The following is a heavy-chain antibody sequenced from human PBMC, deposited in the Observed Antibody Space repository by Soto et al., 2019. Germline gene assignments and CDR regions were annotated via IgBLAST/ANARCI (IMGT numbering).Heavy chain of an antibody. CDR1: GFTYSTFG. CDR2: IAADGLAQ. CDR3: AKEFFSPQAYWFFDL. Sequence: VQLLESGGGLVQPGGSLRLSCAASGFTYSTFGMHWVRQAPGKGLEWVAVIAADGLAQYYADSVKGRFTISRDNSENTLFLQMNNLGAEDTAVYYCAKEFFSPQAYWFFDLWGRGTLVTVSS. J-gene: IGHJ2*01. V-gene: IGHV3-30*18. D-gene: IGHD3-3*01.